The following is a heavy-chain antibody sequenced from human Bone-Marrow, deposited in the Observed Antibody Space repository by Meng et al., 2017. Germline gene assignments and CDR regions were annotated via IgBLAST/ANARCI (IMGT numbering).Heavy chain of an antibody. V-gene: IGHV1-69*02. J-gene: IGHJ4*02. CDR1: GGTFSSYT. D-gene: IGHD3-22*01. Sequence: SVKVSCKASGGTFSSYTISWVRQAPGQGLEWMGRIIPILGIANYAQKFQGRVTITADKSTSTAYMELSSLRSEDTAVYYCARFTDYYDSSGYLDYWGQGTLVTFAS. CDR3: ARFTDYYDSSGYLDY. CDR2: IIPILGIA.